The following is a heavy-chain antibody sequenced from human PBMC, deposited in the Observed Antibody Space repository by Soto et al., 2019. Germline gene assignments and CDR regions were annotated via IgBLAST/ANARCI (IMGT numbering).Heavy chain of an antibody. CDR1: GYLFTNYG. Sequence: ASVKVSCKASGYLFTNYGITWVRRAPGQGLEWMGWISANSGITYNAERLQGRVTMTTDTSTSTAYLELRNLGSDDTAIYYCARGPTRSYNYFDPWGQGTLVTVSS. CDR3: ARGPTRSYNYFDP. CDR2: ISANSGIT. J-gene: IGHJ5*02. V-gene: IGHV1-18*01.